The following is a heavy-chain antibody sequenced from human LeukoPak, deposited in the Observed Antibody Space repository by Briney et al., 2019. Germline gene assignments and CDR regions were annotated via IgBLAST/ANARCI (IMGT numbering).Heavy chain of an antibody. D-gene: IGHD2-2*02. Sequence: PGGSLRLSCAASGFTFSSYSMSWVRQAPGKGLEWVSSISSSSSYIYYADSVKGRFTISRDNAKNSLYLQMNSLRAEDTAVYYCARVKLYGPNYYGMDVWGQGTTVTVSS. CDR2: ISSSSSYI. CDR1: GFTFSSYS. CDR3: ARVKLYGPNYYGMDV. J-gene: IGHJ6*02. V-gene: IGHV3-21*01.